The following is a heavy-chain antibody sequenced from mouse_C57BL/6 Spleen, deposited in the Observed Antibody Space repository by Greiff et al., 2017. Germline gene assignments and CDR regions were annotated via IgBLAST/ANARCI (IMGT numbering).Heavy chain of an antibody. J-gene: IGHJ4*01. V-gene: IGHV1-64*01. Sequence: QVQLQQSGAELVKPGASVKLSCKASGYTFTSYWMHWVKQRPGQGLEWIGMIHPNSGSTNYNEKFKSKATLTVDKSSSTAYMQLSSLTSEDSAVYYCARVYYGPMDYWGQGTSVTVSS. CDR2: IHPNSGST. CDR1: GYTFTSYW. CDR3: ARVYYGPMDY. D-gene: IGHD1-1*01.